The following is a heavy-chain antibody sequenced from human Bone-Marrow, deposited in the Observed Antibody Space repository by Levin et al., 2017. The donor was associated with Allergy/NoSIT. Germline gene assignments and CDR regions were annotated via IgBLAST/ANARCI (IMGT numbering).Heavy chain of an antibody. D-gene: IGHD3-3*01. CDR1: GYTFTSYD. V-gene: IGHV1-8*01. CDR2: MNPNSGNT. Sequence: PEASVKVSCKASGYTFTSYDINWVRQATGQGLEWMGWMNPNSGNTGYAQKFQGRVTMTRNTSISTAYMELSSLRSEDTAVYYCARGLYYDFWSGYPTPYYFDYWGQGTLVTVSS. CDR3: ARGLYYDFWSGYPTPYYFDY. J-gene: IGHJ4*02.